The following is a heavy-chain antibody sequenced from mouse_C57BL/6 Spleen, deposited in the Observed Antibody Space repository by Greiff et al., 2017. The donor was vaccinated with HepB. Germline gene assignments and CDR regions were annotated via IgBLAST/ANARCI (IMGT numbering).Heavy chain of an antibody. J-gene: IGHJ4*01. V-gene: IGHV3-6*01. D-gene: IGHD2-4*01. CDR1: GYSITSGYY. Sequence: DVKLVESGPGLVKPSQSLSLTCSVTGYSITSGYYWNWIRQFPGNKLEWMGYISYDGSNNYNPSLKNRISITRDTSKNQFFLKLNSVTTEDTATYYCARGMGLPYYYAMDYWGQGTSVTVSS. CDR3: ARGMGLPYYYAMDY. CDR2: ISYDGSN.